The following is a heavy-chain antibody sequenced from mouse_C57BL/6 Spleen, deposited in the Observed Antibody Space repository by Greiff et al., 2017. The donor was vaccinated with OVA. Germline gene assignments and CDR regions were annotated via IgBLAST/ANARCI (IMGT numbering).Heavy chain of an antibody. J-gene: IGHJ1*03. Sequence: QVQLQQPGAELVKPGASVKLSCKASGYTFTSYWMHWVKQRPGRGLEWIGRIDPNSGGTKYNEKLKSKATLTVDKPSSTAYMQLSSLTSADSAVYYCARSGYYGSSYWYFDVWGTGTTVTVSS. D-gene: IGHD1-1*01. CDR3: ARSGYYGSSYWYFDV. CDR1: GYTFTSYW. CDR2: IDPNSGGT. V-gene: IGHV1-72*01.